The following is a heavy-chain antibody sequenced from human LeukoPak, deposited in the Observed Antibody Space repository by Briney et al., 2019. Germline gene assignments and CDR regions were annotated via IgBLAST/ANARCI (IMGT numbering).Heavy chain of an antibody. CDR3: ARLAGYSITRY. CDR1: GFTFSSYE. V-gene: IGHV3-48*03. J-gene: IGHJ4*02. Sequence: GGSLRLSCATSGFTFSSYEMNWVRQAPGKGLKWVSYISSSGSTIYYADSVKGRFTISRDNAKNSLYLQMNSLRAEDTAVYYCARLAGYSITRYWGQGTLVTVSS. CDR2: ISSSGSTI. D-gene: IGHD6-13*01.